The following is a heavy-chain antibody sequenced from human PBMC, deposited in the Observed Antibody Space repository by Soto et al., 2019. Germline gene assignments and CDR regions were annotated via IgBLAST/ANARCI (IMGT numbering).Heavy chain of an antibody. J-gene: IGHJ4*02. CDR3: AIEGVDTAMVYYFDY. CDR1: GFTFSSYG. D-gene: IGHD5-18*01. Sequence: QVQLVESGGGVVQPGRSLRLSCAASGFTFSSYGMHWVRQAPGKGLEWVAVISYDGSNKYYADSVKGRFTISRDNSKNTLYLQMNSLRAEDTAVYYCAIEGVDTAMVYYFDYWGQGTLVTVSS. V-gene: IGHV3-30*03. CDR2: ISYDGSNK.